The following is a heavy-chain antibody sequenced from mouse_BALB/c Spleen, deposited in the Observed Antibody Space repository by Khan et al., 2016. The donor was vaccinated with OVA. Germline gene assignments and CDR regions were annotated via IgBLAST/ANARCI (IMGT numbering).Heavy chain of an antibody. D-gene: IGHD2-14*01. CDR1: GYTFTEYT. V-gene: IGHV1-18*01. J-gene: IGHJ3*01. CDR3: SRDGAYYRYAWFAY. CDR2: IIPSNGAT. Sequence: EVQLQQSGPEVVKPGASVKISCKTSGYTFTEYTMHWVKQSHGKSLEWVGGIIPSNGATKYNQKFKGKATLTVDKSSSTAYMELRSLTSENSALYYWSRDGAYYRYAWFAYWGQGTLVTVSA.